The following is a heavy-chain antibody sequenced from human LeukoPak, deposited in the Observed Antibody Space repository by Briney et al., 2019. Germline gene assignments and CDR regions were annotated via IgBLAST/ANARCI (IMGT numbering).Heavy chain of an antibody. J-gene: IGHJ3*02. CDR3: ARLIRGVAAAGDAFDI. V-gene: IGHV4-38-2*01. D-gene: IGHD6-13*01. CDR2: IYYSGST. Sequence: SETLSLTCAVSGYSISGDYYWGWIRQPPGKGLEWIGSIYYSGSTYYNPSLKSRVTISVDTSKNQFSLKLSSVTAADTAVYYCARLIRGVAAAGDAFDIWGQGTMVTVSS. CDR1: GYSISGDYY.